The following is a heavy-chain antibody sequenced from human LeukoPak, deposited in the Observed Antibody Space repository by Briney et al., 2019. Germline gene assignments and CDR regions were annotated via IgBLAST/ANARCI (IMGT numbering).Heavy chain of an antibody. J-gene: IGHJ4*02. D-gene: IGHD2-2*02. Sequence: GGSLRLSCEASGFTFTTRMHWVRQDPAKGLVWVSRMNTEGTDRDYADSVKGRFTISRDNARSTLYLQMNSLRVEDTAVYYCASEGGYCTSAKCYKYLDYWGQGTLVTVSS. CDR2: MNTEGTDR. CDR3: ASEGGYCTSAKCYKYLDY. V-gene: IGHV3-74*01. CDR1: GFTFTTR.